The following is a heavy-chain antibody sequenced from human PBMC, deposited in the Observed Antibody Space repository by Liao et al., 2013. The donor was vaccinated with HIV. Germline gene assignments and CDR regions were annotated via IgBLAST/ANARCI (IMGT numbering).Heavy chain of an antibody. V-gene: IGHV4-4*07. Sequence: QVQLQESGPGLVKPSETLSLTCTVSGGSISSYYWSWIRQPAGKGLEWIGRIYTSGSTNYNPSLKSRVTMSVDTSKNQFSLKLSSVTAADTAVYYCAREERIQLWLNFPGWYFDLWGRGTLVTVSS. CDR2: IYTSGST. D-gene: IGHD5-18*01. CDR1: GGSISSYY. J-gene: IGHJ2*01. CDR3: AREERIQLWLNFPGWYFDL.